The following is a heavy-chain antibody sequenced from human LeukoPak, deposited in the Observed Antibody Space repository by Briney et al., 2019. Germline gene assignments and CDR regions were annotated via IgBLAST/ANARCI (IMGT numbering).Heavy chain of an antibody. CDR2: INQDGSQK. Sequence: GGSLRLSCAVSGFTFSSYWMSWFRQAPGKGLEWVANINQDGSQKFSVDSVKGRFTISRDNAKNSLSLQMYSLRVEDTAVYYCARDWFDGDYDRFDYWGQGTLVTVSS. CDR3: ARDWFDGDYDRFDY. D-gene: IGHD4-17*01. CDR1: GFTFSSYW. J-gene: IGHJ4*02. V-gene: IGHV3-7*03.